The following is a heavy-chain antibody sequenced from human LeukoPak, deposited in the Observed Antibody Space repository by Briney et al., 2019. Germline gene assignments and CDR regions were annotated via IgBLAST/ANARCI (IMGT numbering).Heavy chain of an antibody. CDR2: INPNSGGT. J-gene: IGHJ4*02. D-gene: IGHD2-15*01. Sequence: ASVKVSCKASGYTFTGYYMHWVRQAPGQGLEWMGWINPNSGGTNYAQKFQGRVTMTRDTSISTAYMELSRLRSDDTAVYYCARAGPTAISYCSGGSCYSEYWGQGTLVTVSS. CDR3: ARAGPTAISYCSGGSCYSEY. CDR1: GYTFTGYY. V-gene: IGHV1-2*02.